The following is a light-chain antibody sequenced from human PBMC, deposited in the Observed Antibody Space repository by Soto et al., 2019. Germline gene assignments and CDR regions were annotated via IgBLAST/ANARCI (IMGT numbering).Light chain of an antibody. Sequence: QSALTQPASVSGSPGQSITISCTGTSSDVGGYSYVSWYQQHPGKAPKLMIYDVSNRPSGVSNRFSGSKSGNTASLTISGLQAEDEADYYCSSYTSSNTLVFGRGTKLTVL. V-gene: IGLV2-14*01. CDR2: DVS. J-gene: IGLJ2*01. CDR3: SSYTSSNTLV. CDR1: SSDVGGYSY.